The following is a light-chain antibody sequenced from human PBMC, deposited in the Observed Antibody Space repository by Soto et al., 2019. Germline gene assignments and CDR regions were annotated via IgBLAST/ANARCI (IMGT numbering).Light chain of an antibody. J-gene: IGKJ3*01. CDR3: QLYGSF. CDR2: GAS. CDR1: QRMNSKY. Sequence: EIVLTQSPGTLSLSPGERAALSCRASQRMNSKYLAWYQQKPGQAPRLLIHGASSRATGIPDRFSGSVSGTDITLTISRLEPEYFAVYYCQLYGSFFGPGTKVDVK. V-gene: IGKV3-20*01.